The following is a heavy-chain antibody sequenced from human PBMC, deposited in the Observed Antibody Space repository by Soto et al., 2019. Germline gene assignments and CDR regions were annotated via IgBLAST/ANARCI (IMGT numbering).Heavy chain of an antibody. CDR2: NYYGVRT. CDR1: GGSISSSSNY. CDR3: ARSVAVPCAHTAY. J-gene: IGHJ1*01. V-gene: IGHV4-39*07. D-gene: IGHD2-21*01. Sequence: SETVSLTCTVSGGSISSSSNYWGWIRQPPGKGLEWSGCNYYGVRTCYNRSRKSRVTRSVDTSKNQFSPRLSSGTVGDTALYFCARSVAVPCAHTAYWGQGTQVTVSS.